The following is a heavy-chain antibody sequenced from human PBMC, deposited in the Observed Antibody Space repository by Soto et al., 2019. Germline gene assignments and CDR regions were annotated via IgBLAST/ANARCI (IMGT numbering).Heavy chain of an antibody. CDR1: GYTFTSYG. Sequence: ASVKISCKASGYTFTSYGISWVRQAPGQGIEWMGWISAYNGNTNYAQKLQGRVTMTTDTSTSTAYMELRSLRSDDTAVYYCASIYYYYYGTDVWGTAIMVTLSS. CDR2: ISAYNGNT. V-gene: IGHV1-18*04. J-gene: IGHJ6*04. CDR3: ASIYYYYYGTDV.